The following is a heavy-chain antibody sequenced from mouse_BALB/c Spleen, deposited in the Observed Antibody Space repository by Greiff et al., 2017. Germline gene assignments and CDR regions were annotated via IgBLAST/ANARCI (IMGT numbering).Heavy chain of an antibody. CDR2: IWAGGST. J-gene: IGHJ4*01. Sequence: VKVVESGPGLVAPSQSLSITCTVSGFSLTSYGVHWVRQPPGKGLEWLGVIWAGGSTNYNSALMSRLSISKDNSKSQVFLKMNSLQTDDTAMYYCAGPPNYYGSSYEAMDYWGQGTSVTVSS. CDR3: AGPPNYYGSSYEAMDY. D-gene: IGHD1-1*01. CDR1: GFSLTSYG. V-gene: IGHV2-9*02.